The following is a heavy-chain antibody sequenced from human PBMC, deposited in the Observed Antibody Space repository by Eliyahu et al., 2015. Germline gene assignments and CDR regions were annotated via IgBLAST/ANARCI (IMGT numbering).Heavy chain of an antibody. J-gene: IGHJ4*02. V-gene: IGHV4-59*02. CDR2: IXYSGST. CDR3: ARDSSGWYGAIDF. CDR1: GVSVNTYY. Sequence: QVQLQESGPGLVKPSXTLSLTCTXSGVSVNTYYWSWIRQPPGKGLEWIGYIXYSGSTNYNPSXKSRATISVDTSKNQFSLKLNSVTAADTAVYYCARDSSGWYGAIDFWGQGTLVTVSS. D-gene: IGHD6-19*01.